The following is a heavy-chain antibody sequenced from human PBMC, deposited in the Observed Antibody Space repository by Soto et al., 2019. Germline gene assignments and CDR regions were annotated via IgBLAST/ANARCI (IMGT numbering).Heavy chain of an antibody. D-gene: IGHD4-4*01. Sequence: QVQLQESGPGLVKPSQTLSLTCTVSGGSVSSGGYHWSWIRQFPGKGLEWIGSIYYSGSSYYNPSLKSRVTISVDTSKNQFSLKLSFVTAADTAMYYCARDLGNGNAFDYWGQGALVTVSS. V-gene: IGHV4-31*03. CDR3: ARDLGNGNAFDY. CDR1: GGSVSSGGYH. CDR2: IYYSGSS. J-gene: IGHJ4*02.